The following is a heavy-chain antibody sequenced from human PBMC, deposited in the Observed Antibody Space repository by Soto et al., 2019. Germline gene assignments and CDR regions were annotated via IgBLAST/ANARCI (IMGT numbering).Heavy chain of an antibody. CDR3: AKSPRGEMATD. Sequence: QVQLVQSGGEVKKPGASVTVSCKASGYTFINYHITWVRQAPGQGLDWMAWINTDNGITDYAQRIQGRVTMTRDTSSSTAYMELRTLGSDDSALYFCAKSPRGEMATDWGQGTLVTVSS. V-gene: IGHV1-18*01. CDR1: GYTFINYH. CDR2: INTDNGIT. J-gene: IGHJ4*02. D-gene: IGHD5-12*01.